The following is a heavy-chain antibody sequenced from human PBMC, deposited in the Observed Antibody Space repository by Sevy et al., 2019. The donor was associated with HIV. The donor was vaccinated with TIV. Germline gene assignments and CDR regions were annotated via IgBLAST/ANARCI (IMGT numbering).Heavy chain of an antibody. CDR3: ARGPGVVVAATYPAEYFQH. V-gene: IGHV1-18*04. CDR1: GYTFTSYG. D-gene: IGHD2-15*01. J-gene: IGHJ1*01. CDR2: ISAYNGNT. Sequence: ASVKVSCKASGYTFTSYGISWVRQAPGQGLEWMGWISAYNGNTNYAQKLQGRVTMTTDTSTSTAYMELRSLRFDDTAVYYCARGPGVVVAATYPAEYFQHWGQGTLVTVSS.